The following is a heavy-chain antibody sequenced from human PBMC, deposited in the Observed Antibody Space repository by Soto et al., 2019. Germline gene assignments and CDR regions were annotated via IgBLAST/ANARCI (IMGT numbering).Heavy chain of an antibody. Sequence: QVQLQESGPGLVKPSGTLSLTCAVFGGSISNSNWWTWVRQPPGKGLDWIGEIFHSGSTNYNSSLRGRATISVDKANNQFSLKLSSVTAADTAVYYCAHRPIVGAAIWGQGTLVTVSS. CDR1: GGSISNSNW. J-gene: IGHJ4*02. CDR3: AHRPIVGAAI. V-gene: IGHV4-4*02. CDR2: IFHSGST. D-gene: IGHD1-26*01.